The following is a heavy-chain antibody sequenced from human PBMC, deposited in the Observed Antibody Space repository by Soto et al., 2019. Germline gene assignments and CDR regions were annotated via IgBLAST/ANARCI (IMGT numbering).Heavy chain of an antibody. CDR3: AKDKASGGY. D-gene: IGHD2-15*01. J-gene: IGHJ4*02. Sequence: GGSLRLSCAASGFSFTSYAMTWVRQAPGKGLEWVSSMTGSGDTIYYADSVKGRFTISRDNSKNTLYLQMDSLRGEDTAIYYCAKDKASGGYWGQGTLVTVSS. CDR2: MTGSGDTI. CDR1: GFSFTSYA. V-gene: IGHV3-23*01.